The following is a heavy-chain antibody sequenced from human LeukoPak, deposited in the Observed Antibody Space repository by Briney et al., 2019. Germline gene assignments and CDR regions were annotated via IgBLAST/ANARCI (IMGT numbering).Heavy chain of an antibody. V-gene: IGHV1-69*06. J-gene: IGHJ6*03. D-gene: IGHD6-13*01. CDR1: GGTFSSYA. Sequence: SVKVSCKASGGTFSSYAISWVRQAPGQGLEWMGGIIPIFGAANYAQKFQGRVTITADKSTSTAYMELSSLRSEDTAVYYCARSVYSSSWWNYYYYYMDVWGKGTTVTVSS. CDR3: ARSVYSSSWWNYYYYYMDV. CDR2: IIPIFGAA.